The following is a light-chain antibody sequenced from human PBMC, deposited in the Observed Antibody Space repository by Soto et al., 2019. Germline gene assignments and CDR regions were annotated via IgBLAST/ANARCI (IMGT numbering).Light chain of an antibody. Sequence: QSALTQPASVSGSPGQSITISCTGTSRDVGDYNYVSWYQQHPGKAPKIMIYDVSDRPSGVSDRFSGSKSGNTASLTISGLQAEDEADYYCSSYTSSSTLYVFGTGTKVTVL. V-gene: IGLV2-14*01. CDR2: DVS. CDR3: SSYTSSSTLYV. CDR1: SRDVGDYNY. J-gene: IGLJ1*01.